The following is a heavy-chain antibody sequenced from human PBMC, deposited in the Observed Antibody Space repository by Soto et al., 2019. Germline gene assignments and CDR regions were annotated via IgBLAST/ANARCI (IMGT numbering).Heavy chain of an antibody. D-gene: IGHD5-18*01. J-gene: IGHJ4*02. V-gene: IGHV3-48*03. CDR3: ARGGYSYGYGFDY. CDR1: GFTFSSYE. Sequence: GGSLRLSCAASGFTFSSYEMNWVRQAPGKGLEWVSYISSSGSTIYYADSVKGRFTISRDNAKNSLYLQMNSLRGEDTAVYYCARGGYSYGYGFDYWGQGMLVTVSS. CDR2: ISSSGSTI.